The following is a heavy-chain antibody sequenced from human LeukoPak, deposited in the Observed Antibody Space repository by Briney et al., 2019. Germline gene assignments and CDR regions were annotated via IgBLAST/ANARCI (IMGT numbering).Heavy chain of an antibody. D-gene: IGHD1-26*01. CDR2: INWNGGST. V-gene: IGHV3-20*04. Sequence: GGSLRLSCAASGFTFDDYGMSWVRQAPGKGLEWVSGINWNGGSTVYADSVKGRFTISRDNAKNSLYLQMNSLRAEDTALYYCAKIPPVQWELLCFDYWGQGTLVTVSS. CDR1: GFTFDDYG. J-gene: IGHJ4*02. CDR3: AKIPPVQWELLCFDY.